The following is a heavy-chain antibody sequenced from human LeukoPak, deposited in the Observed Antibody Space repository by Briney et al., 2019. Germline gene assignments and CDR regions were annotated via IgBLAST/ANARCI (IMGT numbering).Heavy chain of an antibody. J-gene: IGHJ4*02. CDR2: IGGSGGDT. CDR3: VKDPDSSGWAD. Sequence: GGSLRLSCSVSGFTFSNYAMSWIRQGPGKGLEWVSAIGGSGGDTYYIDSVKGRFTISRDNSKSTLYLQMNSLRAEDTAVYFCVKDPDSSGWADWGQGTLVTVSS. CDR1: GFTFSNYA. V-gene: IGHV3-23*01. D-gene: IGHD6-19*01.